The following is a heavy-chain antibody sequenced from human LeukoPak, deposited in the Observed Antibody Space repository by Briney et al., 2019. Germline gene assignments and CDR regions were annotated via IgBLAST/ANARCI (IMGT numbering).Heavy chain of an antibody. Sequence: QSGGSLRLSCTASGFTVSRNYMSWVRQAPGKGLEWVSTLYKRGGTHYAESVKGRFTTSRDHPNNTLYLQMNSLRAEDTATYYCVRDRSSGNDQLSKFYYFGMDVWGQGATVTVSS. D-gene: IGHD5-12*01. CDR2: LYKRGGT. CDR3: VRDRSSGNDQLSKFYYFGMDV. CDR1: GFTVSRNY. V-gene: IGHV3-66*01. J-gene: IGHJ6*02.